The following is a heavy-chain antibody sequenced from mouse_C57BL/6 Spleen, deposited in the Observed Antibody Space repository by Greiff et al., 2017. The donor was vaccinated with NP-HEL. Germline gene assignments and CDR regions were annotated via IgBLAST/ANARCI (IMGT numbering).Heavy chain of an antibody. D-gene: IGHD1-1*01. CDR2: IFPGSGST. V-gene: IGHV1-75*01. CDR1: GYTFTDYY. Sequence: QVQLQQSGPELVKPGASVKISCKASGYTFTDYYINWVKQRPGQGLEWIGWIFPGSGSTYYNEKFKGKATLTVDKSSSTAYMLLSSLTSEDSAVYFCARDYYGSSSYYFDYWGQGTTLTVSS. J-gene: IGHJ2*01. CDR3: ARDYYGSSSYYFDY.